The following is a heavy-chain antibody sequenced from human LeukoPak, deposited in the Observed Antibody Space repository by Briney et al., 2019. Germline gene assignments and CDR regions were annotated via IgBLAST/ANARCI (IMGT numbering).Heavy chain of an antibody. CDR3: ASMGYGSGSYYYFDY. Sequence: GGSLRLSCAASGFTFSSYAMHWVRQAPGKGLEWVAVISYDGSNKYYADSVKGRSTISRDNSKNTLYLQMNSLRAEDTAVYYCASMGYGSGSYYYFDYWGQGTLVTVSS. CDR2: ISYDGSNK. V-gene: IGHV3-30*04. J-gene: IGHJ4*02. CDR1: GFTFSSYA. D-gene: IGHD3-10*01.